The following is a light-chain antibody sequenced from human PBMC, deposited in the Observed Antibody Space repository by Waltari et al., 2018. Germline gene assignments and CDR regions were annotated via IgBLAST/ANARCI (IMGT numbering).Light chain of an antibody. Sequence: SALTQPRSVSGSPGQSVTISCTGTTSDVGGYNYVSWYQHHPGKAPKLMIFDVTQRPAGVPDRFSGSKSANTASLTISVLQAEDEADYYCCSFAGTYTWVFGGGTKVTVL. CDR3: CSFAGTYTWV. V-gene: IGLV2-11*01. J-gene: IGLJ3*02. CDR2: DVT. CDR1: TSDVGGYNY.